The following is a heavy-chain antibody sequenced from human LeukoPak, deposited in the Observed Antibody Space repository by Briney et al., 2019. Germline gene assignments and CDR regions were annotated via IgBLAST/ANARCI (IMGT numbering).Heavy chain of an antibody. J-gene: IGHJ6*02. CDR3: ASESNGSGYYGMDV. D-gene: IGHD3-10*01. CDR2: IYYSGST. V-gene: IGHV4-39*07. CDR1: GGSISSSSYY. Sequence: PSETLSLTCTVSGGSISSSSYYWGWIRQPPGKGLEWIGSIYYSGSTYYNPSLKSRVTISVDTSKNQFSLKLSSVTAADTAVYYCASESNGSGYYGMDVWGQGTTVTVSS.